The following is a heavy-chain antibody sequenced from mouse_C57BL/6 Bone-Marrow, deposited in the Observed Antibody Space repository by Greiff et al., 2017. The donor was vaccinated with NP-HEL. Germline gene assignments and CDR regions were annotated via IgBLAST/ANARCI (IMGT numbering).Heavy chain of an antibody. CDR3: ARSSTTVHAMDY. Sequence: VQLQQSGAELVRPGASVKLSCKASGYTFTDYYINWVKQRPGQGLEWIARIYPGSGNTYYNEKFKGKATLTAEKSSSTAYMQLSSLTSEDSAVYFCARSSTTVHAMDYWGQGTSVTVSS. D-gene: IGHD1-1*01. J-gene: IGHJ4*01. CDR2: IYPGSGNT. V-gene: IGHV1-76*01. CDR1: GYTFTDYY.